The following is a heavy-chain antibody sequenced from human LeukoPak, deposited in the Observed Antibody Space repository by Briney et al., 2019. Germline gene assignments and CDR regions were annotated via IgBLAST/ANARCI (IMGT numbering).Heavy chain of an antibody. Sequence: GASVKVSCNASGGTFSSYAISWVRQAPGQGLEWMGGIIPIFGTANYAQKFQGRVTITTDESTSTAYMELSSLRSEDTAVYYCARLKNDYSMPSEVRGYYYYYYMDVWGKGTTVTVSS. V-gene: IGHV1-69*05. J-gene: IGHJ6*03. CDR3: ARLKNDYSMPSEVRGYYYYYYMDV. D-gene: IGHD4-11*01. CDR1: GGTFSSYA. CDR2: IIPIFGTA.